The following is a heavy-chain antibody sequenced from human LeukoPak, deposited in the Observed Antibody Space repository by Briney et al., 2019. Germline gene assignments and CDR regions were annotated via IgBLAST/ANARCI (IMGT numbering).Heavy chain of an antibody. J-gene: IGHJ4*02. D-gene: IGHD2-15*01. V-gene: IGHV1-46*01. CDR2: INPSGGST. CDR3: ARALIVGGSFDY. CDR1: GYTFTSYY. Sequence: ASVKVSCKASGYTFTSYYMHWVRQAPGQGLEWMGIINPSGGSTSYAQKFQSRVTMTRDTSTSTVYMELSSLRSEDTAVYYCARALIVGGSFDYWGQGTLVTVSS.